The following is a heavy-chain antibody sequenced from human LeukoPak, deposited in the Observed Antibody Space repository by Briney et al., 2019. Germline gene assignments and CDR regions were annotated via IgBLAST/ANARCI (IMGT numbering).Heavy chain of an antibody. Sequence: ASVKVSCKASGYSFINYYVHWVRQAPGQGPEWMGIINPTGGTTTYAQKFQGRVTMTRDTSTSTLYNELSSLRSEDTAVYYCARETPQGIDVWGQGTTVTVSS. CDR2: INPTGGTT. V-gene: IGHV1-46*01. J-gene: IGHJ6*02. CDR1: GYSFINYY. CDR3: ARETPQGIDV.